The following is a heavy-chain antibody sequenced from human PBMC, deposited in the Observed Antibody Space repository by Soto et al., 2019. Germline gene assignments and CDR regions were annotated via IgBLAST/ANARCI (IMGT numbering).Heavy chain of an antibody. J-gene: IGHJ4*01. V-gene: IGHV3-30*18. CDR1: GFTFSSYG. CDR2: ISYDGGTK. CDR3: AKEVAVAGDFDY. D-gene: IGHD6-19*01. Sequence: PGGSLRLSCVASGFTFSSYGIHWVRQAPGKGLEWLTVISYDGGTKHYADSVKGRFTISRDNSKNTLYLQMDSLRPEDTAVYYCAKEVAVAGDFDYWGHGTLVTVSS.